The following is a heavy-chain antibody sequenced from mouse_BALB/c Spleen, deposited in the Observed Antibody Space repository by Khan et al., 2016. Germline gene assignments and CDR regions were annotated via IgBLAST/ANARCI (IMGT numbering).Heavy chain of an antibody. D-gene: IGHD1-1*01. V-gene: IGHV9-3-1*01. Sequence: QIQLVQSGPELKRPGKTVKISCKASGYTFTNYGINWVKQAPGKGLKWMGWINTYSGESTYADDFKGRFAFSLETSANTAYLQVNNLKNEDTATYSSAMYRYYFGSSRYFDVWGAGTTVTVSS. CDR2: INTYSGES. CDR1: GYTFTNYG. CDR3: AMYRYYFGSSRYFDV. J-gene: IGHJ1*01.